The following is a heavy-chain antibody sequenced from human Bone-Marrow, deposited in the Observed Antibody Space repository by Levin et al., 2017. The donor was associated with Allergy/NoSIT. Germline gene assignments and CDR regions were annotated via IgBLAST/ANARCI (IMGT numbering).Heavy chain of an antibody. J-gene: IGHJ4*01. CDR2: TSYDGGTS. Sequence: PGESLKISCAASGFTFRTYAMHWVRQAPGKGLEWVAVTSYDGGTSNYADSVQGRFTISRDNSKNILFLQMNGLETADTAVYFCARLRSPYSGSYSFDSWGQGTLVTVSS. CDR3: ARLRSPYSGSYSFDS. D-gene: IGHD1-26*01. V-gene: IGHV3-30-3*01. CDR1: GFTFRTYA.